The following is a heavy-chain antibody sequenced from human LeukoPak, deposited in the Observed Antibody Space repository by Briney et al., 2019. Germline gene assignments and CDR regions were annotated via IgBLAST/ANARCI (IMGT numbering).Heavy chain of an antibody. CDR2: ISGSGGST. CDR1: GFTFSSYA. V-gene: IGHV3-23*01. J-gene: IGHJ4*02. D-gene: IGHD6-6*01. Sequence: PGGSLRLSCAASGFTFSSYAMSWVRQAPGEGLEWVSAISGSGGSTYYADSVKGRFTISRDNSKNTLYLQMNSLRAEDTAVYYCAKDPPIAARRSLTNFDYWGQGTLVTVSS. CDR3: AKDPPIAARRSLTNFDY.